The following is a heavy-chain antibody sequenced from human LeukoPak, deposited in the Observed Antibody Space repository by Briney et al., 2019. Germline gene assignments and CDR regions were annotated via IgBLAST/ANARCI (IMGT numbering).Heavy chain of an antibody. CDR1: GFTVSSNY. CDR2: IYSGGST. Sequence: PGGSLRLSCAASGFTVSSNYMSWVRQAPGKGLEWVSVIYSGGSTYYADSAKGRFTISRDNSKNTLYLQMNSLRAEDTAVYYCASGVYYDSSDYHGDYWGQGTLVTVSS. CDR3: ASGVYYDSSDYHGDY. D-gene: IGHD3-22*01. J-gene: IGHJ4*02. V-gene: IGHV3-53*01.